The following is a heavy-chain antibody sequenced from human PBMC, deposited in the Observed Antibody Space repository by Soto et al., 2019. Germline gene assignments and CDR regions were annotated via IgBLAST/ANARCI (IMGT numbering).Heavy chain of an antibody. CDR3: ARSRSXXXIMVDY. CDR2: ISTSSTYI. J-gene: IGHJ4*02. D-gene: IGHD2-8*01. CDR1: GFTFSSYT. V-gene: IGHV3-21*06. Sequence: PGGSLRLSCAASGFTFSSYTMIWVRQAPGKGLEWLSTISTSSTYIYYADSVKGRFIISRDNAKNSLYLQMNSLRAEDTAVYYCARSRSXXXIMVDYWGQGTLVTVSS.